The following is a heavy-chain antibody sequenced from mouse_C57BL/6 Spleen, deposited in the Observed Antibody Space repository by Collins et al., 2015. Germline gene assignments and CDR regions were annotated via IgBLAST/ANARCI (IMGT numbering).Heavy chain of an antibody. V-gene: IGHV14-4*01. CDR1: GFNIKDDY. CDR3: TPGFAY. J-gene: IGHJ3*01. Sequence: KLSCTASGFNIKDDYMHWVKQRPEQGLEWIGWIDPENGDTEYASKFQGKATITADTSSNAAYLQLSSLTSEDTAVYYCTPGFAYWGQGTLVTVSA. CDR2: IDPENGDT.